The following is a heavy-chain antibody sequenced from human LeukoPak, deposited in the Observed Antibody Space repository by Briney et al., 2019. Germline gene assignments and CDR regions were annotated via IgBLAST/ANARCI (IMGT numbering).Heavy chain of an antibody. J-gene: IGHJ4*02. V-gene: IGHV3-30*18. Sequence: GGSLRLSCAASGFTFSSYGMHWVRQAPGKGLEWVAVISYDGSNKYYADSVKGRFTISRDNSKNTLYLQMNRLRAEDTAVYYCAKDRTYCTGGVCSNFDYWGQGTLVSVSS. CDR1: GFTFSSYG. CDR2: ISYDGSNK. CDR3: AKDRTYCTGGVCSNFDY. D-gene: IGHD2-8*02.